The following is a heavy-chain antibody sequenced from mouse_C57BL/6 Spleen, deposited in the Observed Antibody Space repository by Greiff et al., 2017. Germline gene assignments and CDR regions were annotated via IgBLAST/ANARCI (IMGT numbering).Heavy chain of an antibody. CDR3: ARWGRGYFDY. J-gene: IGHJ2*01. CDR2: LWSGGST. CDR1: GFSLTSYG. Sequence: VQLQPSGPGLVQPSPCLSITCPVSGFSLTSYGVHWVRQSPGKGLEWLGVLWSGGSTDYKAAFISRLSISKDKSKSQVFFMMNSLQADDTAIYYCARWGRGYFDYWGQGTTLPVSS. V-gene: IGHV2-2*01.